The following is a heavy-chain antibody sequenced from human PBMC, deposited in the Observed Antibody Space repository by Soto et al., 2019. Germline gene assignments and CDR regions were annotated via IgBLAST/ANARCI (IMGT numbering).Heavy chain of an antibody. Sequence: QVQLVESGGGVVQPGRSLRLSCAASGFTFSSYGMHWVRQAPGKGLEGVAVISYDGSNKYYADSVKGRFTISRDNSKNTLYLQMNSLRAEDTAMYYCAKDVGDIVVVVAATSAFDIWGQGTMVTVSS. CDR3: AKDVGDIVVVVAATSAFDI. D-gene: IGHD2-15*01. CDR2: ISYDGSNK. J-gene: IGHJ3*02. CDR1: GFTFSSYG. V-gene: IGHV3-30*18.